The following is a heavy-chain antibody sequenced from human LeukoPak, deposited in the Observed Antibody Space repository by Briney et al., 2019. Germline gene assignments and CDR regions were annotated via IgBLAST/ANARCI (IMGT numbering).Heavy chain of an antibody. V-gene: IGHV1-69*06. CDR1: GGTFSSYA. D-gene: IGHD2-15*01. CDR3: ARGALVAQEDYYYMDV. J-gene: IGHJ6*03. CDR2: IIPIFGTA. Sequence: ASVKVSCKASGGTFSSYAISWVRQAPGQGLEWMGGIIPIFGTANYAQKFQGRVTITADKSTSTAYMELSSLRSEDTAVYYCARGALVAQEDYYYMDVWGKGTTVTVSS.